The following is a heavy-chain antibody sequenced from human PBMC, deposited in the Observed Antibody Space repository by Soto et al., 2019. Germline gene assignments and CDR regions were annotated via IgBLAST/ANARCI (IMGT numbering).Heavy chain of an antibody. D-gene: IGHD3-3*01. CDR1: GYTFTSYG. V-gene: IGHV1-18*04. CDR3: ARGGYDFWSGYPLFFQH. CDR2: ISAYNGNT. J-gene: IGHJ1*01. Sequence: ASVKVSCQASGYTFTSYGISWVRQAPGQGLEWMGWISAYNGNTNYAQKLQGRVTMTTDTSTSTAYMELRSLRSDDTAVYYCARGGYDFWSGYPLFFQHWGQGTLVTVAS.